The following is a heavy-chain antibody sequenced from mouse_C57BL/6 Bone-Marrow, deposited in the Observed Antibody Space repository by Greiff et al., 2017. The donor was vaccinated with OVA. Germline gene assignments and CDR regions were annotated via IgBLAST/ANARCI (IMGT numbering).Heavy chain of an antibody. D-gene: IGHD2-4*01. CDR2: ISSGGSYT. V-gene: IGHV5-6*02. CDR1: GFTFSSYG. J-gene: IGHJ4*01. CDR3: ASRYYDYDDYAMDY. Sequence: EVMLVESGGDLVKPGGSLKLSCAASGFTFSSYGMSWVRQTPDKRLEWVATISSGGSYTYYPDSVKGRFTISRDNAKNTLYLQMSSLKSEDTAMYYCASRYYDYDDYAMDYWGQGTSVTVSS.